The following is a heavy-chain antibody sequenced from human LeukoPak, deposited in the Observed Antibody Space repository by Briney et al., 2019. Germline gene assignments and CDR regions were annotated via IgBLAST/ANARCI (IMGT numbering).Heavy chain of an antibody. V-gene: IGHV4-59*02. CDR3: ARLGDTAMVLDAFDI. CDR1: GGSVSSYY. Sequence: PSETLSLTCTVSGGSVSSYYWSWIRQPPGKGLEWIGYIYYSGSTSYNPSLKSRVTISVDTSKNQFSLKLSSVTAADTAVYYCARLGDTAMVLDAFDIWGQGTMVTVSS. D-gene: IGHD5-18*01. J-gene: IGHJ3*02. CDR2: IYYSGST.